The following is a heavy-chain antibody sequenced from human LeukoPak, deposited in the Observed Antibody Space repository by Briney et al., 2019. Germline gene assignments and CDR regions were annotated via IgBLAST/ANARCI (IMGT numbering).Heavy chain of an antibody. CDR3: ARAVEKSLDY. V-gene: IGHV3-11*01. J-gene: IGHJ4*02. CDR1: GFTFSNYY. CDR2: ISSSDSTM. Sequence: PGGSLRLSCAASGFTFSNYYMSWLRQAPGKGLEWVSYISSSDSTMYYADSVQGRFTISRDNAKNSLYLQMNSLRAEDTAVYYCARAVEKSLDYWGQGTLVTVSS.